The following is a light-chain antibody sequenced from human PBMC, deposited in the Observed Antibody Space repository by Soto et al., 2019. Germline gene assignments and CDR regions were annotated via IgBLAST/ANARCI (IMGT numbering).Light chain of an antibody. J-gene: IGKJ4*01. CDR3: QQNYSTTLP. V-gene: IGKV1-39*01. Sequence: DIQMPPSPASLSASVGSRVPITCRASQSLSSYLNWYQQKPGKAPQLLIYAASSLLSGVPSRFSGRGSGTDFTLTISSLQPEDCATDDCQQNYSTTLPFGGGTKVEIK. CDR2: AAS. CDR1: QSLSSY.